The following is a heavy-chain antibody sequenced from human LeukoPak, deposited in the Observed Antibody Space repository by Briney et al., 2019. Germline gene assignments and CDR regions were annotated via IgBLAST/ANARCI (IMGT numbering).Heavy chain of an antibody. V-gene: IGHV4-34*01. J-gene: IGHJ6*04. CDR3: ARVPDCSTTSCYTLGWLDP. Sequence: SETLSLTCAVYEGLFSGYYWSWIRQPPGMGLEWVGEVNHSGTTNYKPSLKSRVTISVDTSKSQFSLKLTSVTAADTAVYYCARVPDCSTTSCYTLGWLDPWGKGTTVTVSS. CDR1: EGLFSGYY. D-gene: IGHD2-2*02. CDR2: VNHSGTT.